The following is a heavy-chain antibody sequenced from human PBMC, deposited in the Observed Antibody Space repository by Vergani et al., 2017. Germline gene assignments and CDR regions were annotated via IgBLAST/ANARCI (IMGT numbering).Heavy chain of an antibody. CDR2: ISYDGSNK. J-gene: IGHJ4*02. V-gene: IGHV3-30*18. CDR3: AKGDSSGWSSYALLGY. D-gene: IGHD6-19*01. CDR1: GFTFSSYA. Sequence: VQLLESGGGLVQPGGSLRLSCAASGFTFSSYAMSWVRQAPGKGLEWVAVISYDGSNKYYADSVKGRFTISRDNSKNTLYLQMNSLRAEDKAVYYCAKGDSSGWSSYALLGYWGQGTLVTVSS.